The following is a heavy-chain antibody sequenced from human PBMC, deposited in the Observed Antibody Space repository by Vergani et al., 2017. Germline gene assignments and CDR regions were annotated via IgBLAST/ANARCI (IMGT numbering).Heavy chain of an antibody. CDR2: IIPILGIA. CDR1: GGTFSSYA. J-gene: IGHJ4*02. D-gene: IGHD2-2*01. CDR3: ARGRVPKSRGAFDY. V-gene: IGHV1-69*04. Sequence: QVQLVQSGAEVKKPGASVKVSCKASGGTFSSYAISWVRQAPGQGLEWMGRIIPILGIANYAQKFQGRVTITADKSTSTAYMELRSLRSDDTAVYYCARGRVPKSRGAFDYWGQGTLVTVSS.